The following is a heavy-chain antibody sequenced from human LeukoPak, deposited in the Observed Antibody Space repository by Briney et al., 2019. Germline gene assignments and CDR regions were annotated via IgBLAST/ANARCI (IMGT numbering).Heavy chain of an antibody. CDR2: INWNGAST. V-gene: IGHV3-20*04. CDR1: GFTFDEHG. Sequence: GGSLRLSCAASGFTFDEHGMSWVRQAPGKGLEWVSGINWNGASTGYADSVKGRFTISRDNAKNSLYLQMNSLRAGDTALYYCARVQRWGYSNYFDYWGQGTLVTVSS. D-gene: IGHD4-11*01. J-gene: IGHJ4*02. CDR3: ARVQRWGYSNYFDY.